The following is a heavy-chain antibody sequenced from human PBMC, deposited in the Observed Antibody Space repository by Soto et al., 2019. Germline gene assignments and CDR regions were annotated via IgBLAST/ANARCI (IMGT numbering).Heavy chain of an antibody. Sequence: PSETLSLTCAVYGGSFSGYYWRWIRQPPGKGLEWIGEINHSGSTNYNPSLKSRVTISVDTSKNQFSLKLSSVTAADTAVYYCARGSRSSWYNYGMDVWGQGTTVTVS. D-gene: IGHD6-13*01. J-gene: IGHJ6*02. V-gene: IGHV4-34*01. CDR2: INHSGST. CDR1: GGSFSGYY. CDR3: ARGSRSSWYNYGMDV.